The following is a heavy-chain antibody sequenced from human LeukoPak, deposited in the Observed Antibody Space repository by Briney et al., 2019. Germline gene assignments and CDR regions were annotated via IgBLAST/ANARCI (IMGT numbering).Heavy chain of an antibody. Sequence: GGSLRLSCAASGFTFSSYWMHWVRQAPGKGLVWVSRIKSDGSTNYADSVKGRFTISRENAKNTVSLQINSLRAEDKGVDYWCRAPSEIGGYYPEYFRHWGQGTLVTVSS. V-gene: IGHV3-74*01. CDR1: GFTFSSYW. CDR3: CRAPSEIGGYYPEYFRH. J-gene: IGHJ1*01. D-gene: IGHD3-22*01. CDR2: IKSDGST.